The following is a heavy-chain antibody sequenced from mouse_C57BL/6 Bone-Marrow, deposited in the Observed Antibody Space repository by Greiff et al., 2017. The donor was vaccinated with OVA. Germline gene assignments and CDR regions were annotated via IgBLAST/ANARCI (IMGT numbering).Heavy chain of an antibody. Sequence: QVQLKQSGAELARPGASVKLSCKASGYTFTSYGISWVKQRTGQGLEWIGEIYPRSGNTYYNEKFKGKATLTADKSSSTAYMELRSLTSEDSAVYFCARSTNWYYAMDYWGQGTSVTVSS. J-gene: IGHJ4*01. V-gene: IGHV1-81*01. CDR1: GYTFTSYG. D-gene: IGHD4-1*01. CDR3: ARSTNWYYAMDY. CDR2: IYPRSGNT.